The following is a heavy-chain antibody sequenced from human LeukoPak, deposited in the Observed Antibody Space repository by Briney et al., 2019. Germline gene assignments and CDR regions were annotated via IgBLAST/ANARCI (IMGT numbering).Heavy chain of an antibody. CDR3: ARGGRYSYDY. J-gene: IGHJ4*02. Sequence: PSETLSLTCAVYGGSFSGYSWSWIRQPPGKGLEWIGEINHSGSTNYNPSLKSRVTISVDTSKNQFSLKLSSVTAADTAVYYCARGGRYSYDYWGQGTLVTVSS. V-gene: IGHV4-34*01. CDR2: INHSGST. CDR1: GGSFSGYS. D-gene: IGHD5-18*01.